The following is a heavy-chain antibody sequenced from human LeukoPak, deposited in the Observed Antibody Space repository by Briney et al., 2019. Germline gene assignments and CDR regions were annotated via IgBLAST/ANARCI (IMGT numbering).Heavy chain of an antibody. CDR2: INPAGSET. D-gene: IGHD2-15*01. CDR1: GFSFSAYW. CDR3: ARFGYVAAVDV. Sequence: GGSLRLSCAASGFSFSAYWMTWARQAPGTGLEWVANINPAGSETYYVDPVKGRFSISRDNAKNLVYLQMNSLRAEDTAVYHCARFGYVAAVDVWGQGTPVTVSS. V-gene: IGHV3-7*01. J-gene: IGHJ4*02.